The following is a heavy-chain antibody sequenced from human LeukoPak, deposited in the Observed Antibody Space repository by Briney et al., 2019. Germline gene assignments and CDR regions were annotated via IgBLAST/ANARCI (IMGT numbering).Heavy chain of an antibody. D-gene: IGHD3-10*01. CDR2: ISGSGGST. V-gene: IGHV3-23*01. CDR1: GFTFSSYA. Sequence: GSLRLSCAASGFTFSSYAMSWVRQAPGKGLEWVSAISGSGGSTYYADSVKGRFTISRDNSKNTLYLQMNSLRAEDTAVYYCASITMVRGDGDYWGQGTLVTVSS. CDR3: ASITMVRGDGDY. J-gene: IGHJ4*02.